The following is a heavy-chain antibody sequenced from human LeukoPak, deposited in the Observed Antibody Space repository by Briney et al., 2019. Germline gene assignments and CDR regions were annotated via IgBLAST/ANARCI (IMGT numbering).Heavy chain of an antibody. Sequence: GGSLRLSCSASGFTFSTYAMSWVRQAPGKGLEWVSTIGGGGGGTFYADSVKGRFTISRDNSKNTLYLQMNSLRAEDTAVYYCARAPPYSSGWTTTNRWGQGTLVTVSS. D-gene: IGHD6-19*01. J-gene: IGHJ4*02. CDR1: GFTFSTYA. CDR3: ARAPPYSSGWTTTNR. V-gene: IGHV3-23*01. CDR2: IGGGGGGT.